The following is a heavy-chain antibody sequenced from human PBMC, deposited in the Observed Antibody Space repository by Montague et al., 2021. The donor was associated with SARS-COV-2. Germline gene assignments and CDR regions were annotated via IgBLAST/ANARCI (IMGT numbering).Heavy chain of an antibody. CDR2: ISYSGTT. D-gene: IGHD4-17*01. CDR3: ARHYGSSLDS. V-gene: IGHV4-59*04. CDR1: GGSFSDYY. J-gene: IGHJ4*02. Sequence: SKTLSLTCAVYGGSFSDYYWTWIRQPPGKGLEWIGFISYSGTTFYNPSLKSRISMSVDTPRSQLSLNLTSVTAADTAVYYCARHYGSSLDSWGQGILVAVSS.